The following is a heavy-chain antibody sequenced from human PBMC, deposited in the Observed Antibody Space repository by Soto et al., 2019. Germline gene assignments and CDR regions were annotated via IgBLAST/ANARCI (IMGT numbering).Heavy chain of an antibody. CDR2: ISGSGGST. CDR3: AKGGVIQLWLPYFDY. J-gene: IGHJ4*02. D-gene: IGHD5-18*01. Sequence: PGGSLRLSCAASGFTFSSYAMSWVRQAPGKGLEWVSAISGSGGSTYYVDSVKGRFTISRDNSKSTLYLQMNSLRAEDTAVYYCAKGGVIQLWLPYFDYWGQGTLVTVSS. V-gene: IGHV3-23*01. CDR1: GFTFSSYA.